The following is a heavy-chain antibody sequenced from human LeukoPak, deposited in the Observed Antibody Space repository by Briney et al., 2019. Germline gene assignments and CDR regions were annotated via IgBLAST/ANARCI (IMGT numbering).Heavy chain of an antibody. Sequence: GGSLRLSCAASGFTFNNYWMHWVRQAPGKGLGWVSHINSDGSSTTYADSVKGRFTISRDNAKNTLYLQMNSLRAEDTAVYYCARVHGYVSGAFDYWGQGTLVTVSS. J-gene: IGHJ4*02. CDR1: GFTFNNYW. D-gene: IGHD5-12*01. CDR3: ARVHGYVSGAFDY. CDR2: INSDGSST. V-gene: IGHV3-74*03.